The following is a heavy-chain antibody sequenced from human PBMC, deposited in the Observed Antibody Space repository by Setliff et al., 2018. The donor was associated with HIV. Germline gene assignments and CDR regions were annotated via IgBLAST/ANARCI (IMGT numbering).Heavy chain of an antibody. CDR2: IFTSGSA. D-gene: IGHD3-9*01. Sequence: PSETLSLTCTVSGGSISSTSHYWTWIRQPAEKGLEWLGRIFTSGSASYNPSLESRVTFSVDTSKNQFALKLTSVTAADTAAYYCARAFYGISAGYYYFDVWGQGALVTVSS. CDR1: GGSISSTSHY. CDR3: ARAFYGISAGYYYFDV. J-gene: IGHJ4*02. V-gene: IGHV4-61*02.